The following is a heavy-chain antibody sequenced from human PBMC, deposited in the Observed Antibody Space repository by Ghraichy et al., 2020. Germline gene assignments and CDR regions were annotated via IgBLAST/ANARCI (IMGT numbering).Heavy chain of an antibody. CDR1: GGSISSYY. CDR2: IYYSGST. J-gene: IGHJ3*02. Sequence: GSLRLSCTVSGGSISSYYWSWIRQPPGKGLEWIGYIYYSGSTNYNPSLKSRVTISLDTSKNQFSLKLGSVTAADTAVYYCARDSFSGELSSCGGDCYSPAFDIWGQGTMVTVFS. CDR3: ARDSFSGELSSCGGDCYSPAFDI. D-gene: IGHD2-21*01. V-gene: IGHV4-59*01.